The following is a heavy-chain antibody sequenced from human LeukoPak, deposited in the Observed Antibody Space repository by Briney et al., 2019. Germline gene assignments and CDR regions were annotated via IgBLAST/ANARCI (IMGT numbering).Heavy chain of an antibody. CDR3: ARQSNIAAAGRTLDY. Sequence: SETLSLTCTVSGGSMSSYYWSWIRQPPGKGLEWIGYIYYSGSTYYNPSLKSRVTISVDTSKNQFSLKLSSVTAADTAVYYCARQSNIAAAGRTLDYWGQGTLVTASS. CDR2: IYYSGST. J-gene: IGHJ4*02. CDR1: GGSMSSYY. V-gene: IGHV4-59*04. D-gene: IGHD6-13*01.